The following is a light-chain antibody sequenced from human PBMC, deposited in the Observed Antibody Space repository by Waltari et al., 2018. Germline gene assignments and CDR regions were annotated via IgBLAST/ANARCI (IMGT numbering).Light chain of an antibody. V-gene: IGKV2-28*01. CDR2: WGS. CDR1: QSLRHSNGINY. CDR3: MQSLQTPLT. Sequence: DIVMTQSPLSLPVTPGEPASISCRSSQSLRHSNGINYLDWYLQKPGQSPQLLIYWGSERASGVPDRVTGSGSGTDFTLKISRVEAEDVGVYYCMQSLQTPLTFGGGTKVEIK. J-gene: IGKJ4*01.